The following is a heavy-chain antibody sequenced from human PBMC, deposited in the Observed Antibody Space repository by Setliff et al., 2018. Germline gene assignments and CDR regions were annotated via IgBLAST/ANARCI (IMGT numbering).Heavy chain of an antibody. D-gene: IGHD6-6*01. CDR3: ALRRGNEWHLVRWFDP. V-gene: IGHV2-26*01. CDR2: IFSNDEK. J-gene: IGHJ5*02. Sequence: SGPTLVNPTETLTLTCIVSGFSLSNGRMGVSWIRQPPGKALEWLAHIFSNDEKSYNTSLKTRLTISKDTSKSQVVLTMTNMDPVDTATYYCALRRGNEWHLVRWFDPWGPGIQVTVSS. CDR1: GFSLSNGRMG.